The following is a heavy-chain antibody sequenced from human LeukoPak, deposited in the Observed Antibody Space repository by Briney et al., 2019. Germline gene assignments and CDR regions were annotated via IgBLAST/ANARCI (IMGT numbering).Heavy chain of an antibody. V-gene: IGHV1-69*02. CDR3: ARAAYYCSSTSCYALPSDY. J-gene: IGHJ4*02. CDR1: GGTFSSYT. CDR2: IIPILGIA. Sequence: ASVKVSCKASGGTFSSYTISWVRQAPGQGLEWMGRIIPILGIANYAQKFQGRVTITADKSTSTAYMELSSLRSEDTAVYYCARAAYYCSSTSCYALPSDYWGQGTLVTVSS. D-gene: IGHD2-2*01.